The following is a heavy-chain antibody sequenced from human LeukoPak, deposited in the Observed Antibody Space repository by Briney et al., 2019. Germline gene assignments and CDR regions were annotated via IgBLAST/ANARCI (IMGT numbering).Heavy chain of an antibody. CDR2: INPNSGGT. V-gene: IGHV1-2*02. J-gene: IGHJ3*02. Sequence: ASVKLSCKASGYTFTGYYMHWVLQAPGQGLEWMGWINPNSGGTNYAQRFQGRVTMTRDTSISTAYMELSRLRSDDTAVYYCAEIGSGSYMAVDIWGQGTMVTVSS. D-gene: IGHD3-10*01. CDR1: GYTFTGYY. CDR3: AEIGSGSYMAVDI.